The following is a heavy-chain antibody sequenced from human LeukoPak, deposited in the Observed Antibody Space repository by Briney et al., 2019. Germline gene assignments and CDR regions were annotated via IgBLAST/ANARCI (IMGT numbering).Heavy chain of an antibody. CDR2: ISSSSSYI. V-gene: IGHV3-21*06. Sequence: PGGSLRLSCAASGFIFGSYSMNWVRQAPGKGLQWVSSISSSSSYIFYADSVKGRFTTSRDNAKNSPYLQMNSLRAEDTAVYYCARDRIYCTSPSCYYDYWGQGTLVTVSS. J-gene: IGHJ4*02. CDR1: GFIFGSYS. D-gene: IGHD2-2*01. CDR3: ARDRIYCTSPSCYYDY.